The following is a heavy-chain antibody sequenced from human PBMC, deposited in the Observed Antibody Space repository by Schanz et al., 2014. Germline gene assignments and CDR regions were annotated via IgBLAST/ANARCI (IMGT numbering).Heavy chain of an antibody. D-gene: IGHD6-13*01. Sequence: QVLQVQSGSELKKPGASVKVSCKASGYTFTSYSIHWVRQAPGQGLEWMGRIIPSLGLAKYEQKFQDKVTITADTSTNTAYMELSSLTSEDTAVYYCARARSWPDYWGQGTLXTVSS. V-gene: IGHV1-69*02. CDR1: GYTFTSYS. J-gene: IGHJ4*02. CDR3: ARARSWPDY. CDR2: IIPSLGLA.